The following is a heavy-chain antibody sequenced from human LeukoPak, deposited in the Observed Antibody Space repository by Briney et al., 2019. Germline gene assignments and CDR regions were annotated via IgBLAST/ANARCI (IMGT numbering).Heavy chain of an antibody. D-gene: IGHD6-19*01. CDR3: ARDFGRLVIFDY. CDR2: IYYSGST. J-gene: IGHJ4*02. CDR1: GGSISSSSYY. Sequence: SETLSLTCTVSGGSISSSSYYWGWIRQPPGKGLEWIGSIYYSGSTYYNPSLKSRVTISVDTSKNQFSLKLSSVTAADTAVYYCARDFGRLVIFDYWGQGTLVTVSS. V-gene: IGHV4-39*07.